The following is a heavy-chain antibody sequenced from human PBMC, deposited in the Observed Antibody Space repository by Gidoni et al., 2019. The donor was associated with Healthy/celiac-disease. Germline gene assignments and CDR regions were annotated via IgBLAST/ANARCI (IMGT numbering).Heavy chain of an antibody. D-gene: IGHD2-8*01. CDR2: FIPILGIA. V-gene: IGHV1-69*04. J-gene: IGHJ4*02. CDR1: GGTFSSYA. Sequence: VQLVQSGAEVKKPGSSVKVSCKASGGTFSSYAISWVRQAPGQGLEWMGRFIPILGIANYAQKFQGRVTITADKSTSTAYMDLSSLSSEDTAVYYCALGYCTNGVCDKDYLGQGTLVTVSS. CDR3: ALGYCTNGVCDKDY.